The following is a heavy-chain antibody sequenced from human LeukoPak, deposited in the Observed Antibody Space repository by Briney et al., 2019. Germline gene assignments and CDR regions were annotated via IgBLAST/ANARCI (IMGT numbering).Heavy chain of an antibody. Sequence: GASVKIPCKAFGYTFTDYYIHWVKEAPGKGLEWVGRVDPEDGETTYAEKFQGRVTITADTSTDTAYMELNNLRSEDTAVYYCARGPHERSGYPDDWGQGTLVTVSS. V-gene: IGHV1-69-2*01. CDR1: GYTFTDYY. CDR3: ARGPHERSGYPDD. D-gene: IGHD3-22*01. J-gene: IGHJ4*02. CDR2: VDPEDGET.